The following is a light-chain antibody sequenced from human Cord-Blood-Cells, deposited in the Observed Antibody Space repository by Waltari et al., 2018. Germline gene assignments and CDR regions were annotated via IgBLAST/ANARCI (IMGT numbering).Light chain of an antibody. J-gene: IGKJ1*01. V-gene: IGKV3-15*01. CDR1: QSVSSN. Sequence: EIVITQSPATLSVSPGERATLSCRASQSVSSNLAWYQQKPGQAPRLLIYGASTRATGIPARFSGSGSRTEFTLTISSLQSEDFAVYYCQQYNNSPRTFGQGTKVEIK. CDR3: QQYNNSPRT. CDR2: GAS.